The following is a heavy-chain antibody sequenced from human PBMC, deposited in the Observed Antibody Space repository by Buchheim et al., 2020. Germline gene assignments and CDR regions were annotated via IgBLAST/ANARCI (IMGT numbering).Heavy chain of an antibody. D-gene: IGHD2-2*01. CDR2: IIPLLDTT. V-gene: IGHV1-69*01. Sequence: QVQLVQSGAEVKQPGSSVKISCKSSGGTLRTYAISWVRQAPGQGLEWMGGIIPLLDTTNYALKFKGRVTITADESATTAYMELSGLTSEDTAVYYCARGLAPAAIAERYNWFGPWGQGTL. CDR1: GGTLRTYA. J-gene: IGHJ5*02. CDR3: ARGLAPAAIAERYNWFGP.